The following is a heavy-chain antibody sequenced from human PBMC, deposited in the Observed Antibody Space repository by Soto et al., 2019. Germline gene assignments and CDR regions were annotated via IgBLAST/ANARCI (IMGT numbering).Heavy chain of an antibody. Sequence: PGESLKISCNGSGYSFTSYWIGWVRQMPGKGLEWMGIIYPGDSDTRYSPSFQGQVTISADKSISTAYLQWSSLKASDTAMYYCARRRSGAARPYGMDVWGQGTTVTVSS. V-gene: IGHV5-51*01. CDR1: GYSFTSYW. CDR2: IYPGDSDT. CDR3: ARRRSGAARPYGMDV. D-gene: IGHD6-6*01. J-gene: IGHJ6*02.